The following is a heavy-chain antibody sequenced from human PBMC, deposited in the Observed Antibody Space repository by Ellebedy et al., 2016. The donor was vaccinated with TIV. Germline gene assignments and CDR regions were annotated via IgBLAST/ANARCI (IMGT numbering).Heavy chain of an antibody. J-gene: IGHJ6*03. Sequence: SETLSLTCAVNGGSFSAYWWTMIRQPPGKGLEWIGEINDRGVTNYNPSLMSRVTISVDTSKNQFSLRLSPVTAADTAVYYCARLDTALVTVEDYYYFMDVWGKGTTVTVS. CDR3: ARLDTALVTVEDYYYFMDV. CDR1: GGSFSAYW. CDR2: INDRGVT. D-gene: IGHD5-18*01. V-gene: IGHV4-34*01.